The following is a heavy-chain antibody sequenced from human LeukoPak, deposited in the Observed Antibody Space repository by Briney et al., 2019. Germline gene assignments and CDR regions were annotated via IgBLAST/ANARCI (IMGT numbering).Heavy chain of an antibody. D-gene: IGHD3-10*01. CDR2: IWYDGSIK. CDR1: GFTFSSYT. Sequence: PGGSLRLSCAASGFTFSSYTMHWVRQAPGKGLEWVAVIWYDGSIKYHADSVKGRFTISRDNSKNTLYLQMNSLRAEDTAVYYCARAVGPYDYWGQGTLVTVSS. CDR3: ARAVGPYDY. V-gene: IGHV3-33*08. J-gene: IGHJ4*02.